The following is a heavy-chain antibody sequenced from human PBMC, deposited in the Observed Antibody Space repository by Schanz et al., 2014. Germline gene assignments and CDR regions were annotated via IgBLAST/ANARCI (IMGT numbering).Heavy chain of an antibody. V-gene: IGHV3-23*04. CDR2: ISGSGDGT. Sequence: EVQLVESGGGLVQPGGSLRLSCAASGFIFRNYAMEWVRQAPGKGLEWVSAISGSGDGTYYADSVKGRFTFSRDNSKNTLYLQMNSLRAEDTAIYYCAKVRNIHGWDYYGLDVWGQGTTVTVSS. CDR3: AKVRNIHGWDYYGLDV. D-gene: IGHD6-19*01. J-gene: IGHJ6*02. CDR1: GFIFRNYA.